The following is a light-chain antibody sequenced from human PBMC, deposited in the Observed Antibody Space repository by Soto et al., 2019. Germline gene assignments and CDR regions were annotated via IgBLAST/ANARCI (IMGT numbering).Light chain of an antibody. V-gene: IGKV2D-29*01. CDR3: MQSIKLTYT. Sequence: DIVLTQTPLFLSVTPGQPASISCRSTQSLLHSDGKTYFYWFLQKAGQPPQLLIYEVSNRFSGVSDRLSGSGSGTDFTLKISRVEADDVGIYYCMQSIKLTYTCGQGTRLEIK. J-gene: IGKJ2*01. CDR1: QSLLHSDGKTY. CDR2: EVS.